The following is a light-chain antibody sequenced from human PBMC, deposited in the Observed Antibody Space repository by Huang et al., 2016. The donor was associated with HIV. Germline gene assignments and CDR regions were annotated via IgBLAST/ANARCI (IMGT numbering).Light chain of an antibody. CDR1: QSVSSSY. CDR2: GVA. J-gene: IGKJ3*01. Sequence: EIVLTQSPGTLSLSPGERATLSCRASQSVSSSYLAGYQQKPGQTPRLLIFGVANRATDIPDRFTGSGSGTDFTLTISRLEPEDFAVYYCQHYGGSPPFTFGPGTKVDIK. CDR3: QHYGGSPPFT. V-gene: IGKV3-20*01.